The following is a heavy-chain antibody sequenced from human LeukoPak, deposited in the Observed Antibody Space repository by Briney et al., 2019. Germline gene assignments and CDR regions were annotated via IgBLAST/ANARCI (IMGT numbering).Heavy chain of an antibody. CDR2: ISSSSTTL. D-gene: IGHD6-19*01. CDR3: ARAYSNGWYFFDY. Sequence: GGSLRLYCAASGFTFSSYSMNWVRQAPGQGLERVSYISSSSTTLYYADSVKGRFTISRDNAKSSLYLQMNSLRDEDTAVYYCARAYSNGWYFFDYWGQGTLVTVSS. V-gene: IGHV3-48*02. J-gene: IGHJ4*02. CDR1: GFTFSSYS.